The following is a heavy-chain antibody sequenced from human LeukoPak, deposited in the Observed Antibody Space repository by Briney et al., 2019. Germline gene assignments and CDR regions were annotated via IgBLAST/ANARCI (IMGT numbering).Heavy chain of an antibody. D-gene: IGHD3-22*01. CDR1: GDSINSLDL. CDR3: AGLVGRYSSGLYYYYLDY. Sequence: PSGALSLTCTVSGDSINSLDLWSWVRQPPGKGLERIGEMYLSGTTHSNPSVKSRVTISIDKSKNQFFLNLSSVTAADTAVYYCAGLVGRYSSGLYYYYLDYWGQGTLVTVSS. V-gene: IGHV4-4*02. CDR2: MYLSGTT. J-gene: IGHJ4*02.